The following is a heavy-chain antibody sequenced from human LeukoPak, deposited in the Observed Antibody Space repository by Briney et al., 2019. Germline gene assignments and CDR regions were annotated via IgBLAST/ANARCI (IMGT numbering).Heavy chain of an antibody. V-gene: IGHV3-30*02. CDR1: GFIFNTYG. J-gene: IGHJ4*02. D-gene: IGHD6-13*01. Sequence: GGSLRLSCAASGFIFNTYGMHWVRQAPGKGLEWVAFIRYDGSDKYYADSVKGRFTISRDNSKNTLYLQMNSLRDEDTAVYYCAKSSSSWYYFDYWGQGTLVTVSS. CDR2: IRYDGSDK. CDR3: AKSSSSWYYFDY.